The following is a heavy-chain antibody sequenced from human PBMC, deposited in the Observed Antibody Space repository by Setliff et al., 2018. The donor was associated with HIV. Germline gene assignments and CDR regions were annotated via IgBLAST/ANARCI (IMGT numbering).Heavy chain of an antibody. CDR3: ARVFYDSGGFFTTAGPLYLDL. CDR2: IDYSVRT. D-gene: IGHD3-22*01. CDR1: GDSISSHS. V-gene: IGHV4-59*11. Sequence: SDTLSLTCNVSGDSISSHSSTWLRQPPWKGLEWIRSIDYSVRTDQKTSLKSRLRMSIDTSKYQFYVKLFSVTAADTAIYYCARVFYDSGGFFTTAGPLYLDLWDRGTLVTVSS. J-gene: IGHJ2*01.